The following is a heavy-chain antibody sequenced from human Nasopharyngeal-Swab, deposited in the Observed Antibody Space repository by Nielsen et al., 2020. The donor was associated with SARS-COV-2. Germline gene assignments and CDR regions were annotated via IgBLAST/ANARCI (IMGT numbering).Heavy chain of an antibody. J-gene: IGHJ6*02. D-gene: IGHD6-19*01. CDR1: GYSFTNYW. CDR2: IYPGDSDT. CDR3: ARHPSSGWPSYFYYGMDV. Sequence: KVSCKGSGYSFTNYWIGWVRQMPGKGLEWMGIIYPGDSDTRYSPSFQGQVTISADKSITTAYLQWSSLKASDTAMYYCARHPSSGWPSYFYYGMDVWGQGTTVTVSS. V-gene: IGHV5-51*01.